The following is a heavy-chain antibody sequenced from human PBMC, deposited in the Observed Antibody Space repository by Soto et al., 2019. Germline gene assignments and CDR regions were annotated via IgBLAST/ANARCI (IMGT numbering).Heavy chain of an antibody. Sequence: PGGSLRLSCAASRFSFSTYGMHWVRQAPGKGLDWVATISYNGDHHYYADAVKGRFTISRDNSKDTLYLHMNSRRAEDTAVYYCAKDAECRVPKYYYGLVVWGPGTTVTVSS. V-gene: IGHV3-30*18. CDR3: AKDAECRVPKYYYGLVV. CDR1: RFSFSTYG. D-gene: IGHD6-19*01. CDR2: ISYNGDHH. J-gene: IGHJ6*02.